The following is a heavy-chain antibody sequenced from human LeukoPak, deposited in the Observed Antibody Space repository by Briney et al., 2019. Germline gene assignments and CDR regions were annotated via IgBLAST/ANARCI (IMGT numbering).Heavy chain of an antibody. CDR3: ARDGTRTTGTTFDI. D-gene: IGHD1-1*01. J-gene: IGHJ3*02. Sequence: GGSLRFSCAASGFTFSSYWMTWVRQAPGKGLEWVANINQDGSEGYFVDSVKGRFTISRDNAKNSLYLQMNSLRAEDTAVYYCARDGTRTTGTTFDIWGQGTMVTVSS. V-gene: IGHV3-7*01. CDR1: GFTFSSYW. CDR2: INQDGSEG.